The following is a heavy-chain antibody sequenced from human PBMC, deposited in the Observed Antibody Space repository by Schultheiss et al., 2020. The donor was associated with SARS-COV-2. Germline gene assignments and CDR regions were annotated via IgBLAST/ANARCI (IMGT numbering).Heavy chain of an antibody. J-gene: IGHJ6*02. V-gene: IGHV4-59*01. Sequence: SETLSLTCTVSGCSISSYYWSWIRQPPGKGLEWIGYIYNSGSTNYNPSLKTRVTISVDTSKNQFSLKLSSVTAADTAVYYCARDRFLVDYSDHYYYYGMDVWGQGTTGTVSS. CDR2: IYNSGST. D-gene: IGHD4-11*01. CDR3: ARDRFLVDYSDHYYYYGMDV. CDR1: GCSISSYY.